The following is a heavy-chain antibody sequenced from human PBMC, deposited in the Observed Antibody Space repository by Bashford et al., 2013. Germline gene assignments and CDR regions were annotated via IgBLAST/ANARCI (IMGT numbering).Heavy chain of an antibody. J-gene: IGHJ6*02. CDR2: INPSGGST. CDR1: GYTFAIYG. CDR3: ARPHSSSSSPLYYYYPLDV. D-gene: IGHD6-6*01. Sequence: ASVKVSCQASGYTFAIYGISWVRQAPGQGLEWMGLINPSGGSTNYAQKFQGRVTMTRDTSTSTVYMEVNSLTSDDTAVYFCARPHSSSSSPLYYYYPLDVWGPGTSVTVSS. V-gene: IGHV1-46*01.